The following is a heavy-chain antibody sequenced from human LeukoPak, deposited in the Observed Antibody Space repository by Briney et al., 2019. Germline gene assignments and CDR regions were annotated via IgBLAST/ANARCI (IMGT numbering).Heavy chain of an antibody. J-gene: IGHJ6*03. CDR1: GYTFTSYD. CDR2: MNPNSGNT. Sequence: ASVKVSCXASGYTFTSYDINWVRQATGQGLEWMGWMNPNSGNTGYAQKFQGRVTMTRNTSISTAYMELSSLRSEDTAVYYCARGWVDPSPGSYNYYYMDVWGKGTTVTVSS. V-gene: IGHV1-8*01. D-gene: IGHD3-16*01. CDR3: ARGWVDPSPGSYNYYYMDV.